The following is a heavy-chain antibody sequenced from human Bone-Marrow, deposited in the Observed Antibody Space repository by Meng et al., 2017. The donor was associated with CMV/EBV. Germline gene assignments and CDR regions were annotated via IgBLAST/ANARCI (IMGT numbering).Heavy chain of an antibody. D-gene: IGHD6-13*01. Sequence: GESLKISCAASGFTVSSNYMSWVRQAPGKGLEWVSVIYSGGNTYYADAVKGRFTIYRDTSKNTLYLQMNSLRAEDTAVYFCARGATPVEGSSSVVEDYWGQGTLVTVSS. V-gene: IGHV3-66*02. J-gene: IGHJ4*02. CDR2: IYSGGNT. CDR3: ARGATPVEGSSSVVEDY. CDR1: GFTVSSNY.